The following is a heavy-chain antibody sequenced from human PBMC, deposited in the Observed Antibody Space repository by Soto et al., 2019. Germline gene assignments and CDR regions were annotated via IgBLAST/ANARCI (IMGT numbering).Heavy chain of an antibody. CDR2: INPNSGGT. D-gene: IGHD2-2*01. V-gene: IGHV1-2*04. Sequence: ASVNVSCKASGYTFTGYYMHWVRQAPGQGLEWMGWINPNSGGTNYAQKFQGWVTMTRDTSISTAYMELSRLRSDDTAVYYCARAGYCSSTSCYEGETGNFDYWGQGTLVTVSS. CDR3: ARAGYCSSTSCYEGETGNFDY. CDR1: GYTFTGYY. J-gene: IGHJ4*02.